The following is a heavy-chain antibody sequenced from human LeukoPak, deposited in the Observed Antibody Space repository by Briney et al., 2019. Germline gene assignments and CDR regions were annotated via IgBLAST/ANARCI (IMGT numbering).Heavy chain of an antibody. CDR3: VTQSFDF. CDR2: FNPDTGDT. Sequence: ASVKVSCKTSSYSFSDYTMHWVRQAPGEGLEWLGWFNPDTGDTFSAQRFQDRVTLTWDTARRTAYMEMRNLNVDDTAVFYCVTQSFDFWGQGTLVTVSS. V-gene: IGHV1-2*02. D-gene: IGHD2-15*01. CDR1: SYSFSDYT. J-gene: IGHJ4*02.